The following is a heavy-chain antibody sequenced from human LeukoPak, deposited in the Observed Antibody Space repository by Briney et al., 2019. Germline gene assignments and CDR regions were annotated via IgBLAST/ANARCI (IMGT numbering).Heavy chain of an antibody. CDR3: ARDPGHSYGYDY. CDR2: IYSDGST. CDR1: GFTFSSYW. Sequence: GGSLRLSCAASGFTFSSYWMSWVRQAPGKGLEWVSVIYSDGSTYYADSVKGRFTISRDNSKNTVYLQMNSLRAEDTAVYYCARDPGHSYGYDYWGQGTLVTVSS. V-gene: IGHV3-66*01. D-gene: IGHD5-18*01. J-gene: IGHJ4*02.